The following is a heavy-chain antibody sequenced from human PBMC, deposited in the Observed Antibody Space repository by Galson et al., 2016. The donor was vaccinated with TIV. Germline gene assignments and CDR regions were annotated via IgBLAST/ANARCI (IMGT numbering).Heavy chain of an antibody. V-gene: IGHV4-61*02. CDR3: ATYCSSTTCLFDP. Sequence: TLSLTCTVSGASISSGAYFWSWIRQPAGKGLEWIGRIYISGTTNYNPSLKRRVTISVDASKNQFSLKLNSVTAADTAVYYCATYCSSTTCLFDPWGQGTLVTVSS. D-gene: IGHD2-2*01. CDR2: IYISGTT. CDR1: GASISSGAYF. J-gene: IGHJ5*02.